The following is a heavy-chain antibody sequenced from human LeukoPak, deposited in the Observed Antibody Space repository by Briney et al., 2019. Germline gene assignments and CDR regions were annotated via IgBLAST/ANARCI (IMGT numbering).Heavy chain of an antibody. CDR3: ARGGGDGSGGWFDP. V-gene: IGHV1-8*01. D-gene: IGHD2-15*01. CDR2: MNPNSGNT. Sequence: AASVKVSCIASGYTFTSYEINWVRQATGRGREWMGWMNPNSGNTGYAQKFQGRVTMTRNTSISTAYMETSSLRSEDTAVYYCARGGGDGSGGWFDPWGQRALVTASS. CDR1: GYTFTSYE. J-gene: IGHJ5*02.